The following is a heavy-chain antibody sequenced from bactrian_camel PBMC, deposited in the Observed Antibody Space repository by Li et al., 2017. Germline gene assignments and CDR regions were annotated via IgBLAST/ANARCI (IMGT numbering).Heavy chain of an antibody. CDR3: ATGAGLSWLQFVGRTQLTH. D-gene: IGHD7*01. J-gene: IGHJ4*01. V-gene: IGHV3S25*01. CDR1: GDRPGNRC. CDR2: MYQGGAKT. Sequence: QLVESGGGSVEAGGSLRLSCTLSGDRPGNRCVAWFRQAPGKEREGVAAMYQGGAKTYYADSVKGRFTVSQDNAKNTLYLQMNSLKPEDTAAYYCATGAGLSWLQFVGRTQLTHRGQGTQVTVS.